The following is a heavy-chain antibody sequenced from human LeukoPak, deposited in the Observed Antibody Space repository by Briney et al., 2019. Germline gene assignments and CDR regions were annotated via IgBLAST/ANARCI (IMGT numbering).Heavy chain of an antibody. CDR1: GFTFSSYA. CDR2: ISYDGSNK. V-gene: IGHV3-30-3*01. J-gene: IGHJ4*02. Sequence: GRSLRLSCAASGFTFSSYAMHWVRQAPGKGLKWVAVISYDGSNKYYADSVKGRFTISRDNSKNTLYLQMNSLRAEDTAVYYCAGSEQLVRLSDYWGQGTLVTVSS. D-gene: IGHD6-6*01. CDR3: AGSEQLVRLSDY.